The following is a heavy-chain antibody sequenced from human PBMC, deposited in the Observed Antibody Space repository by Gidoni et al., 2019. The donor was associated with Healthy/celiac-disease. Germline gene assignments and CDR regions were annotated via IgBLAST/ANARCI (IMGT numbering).Heavy chain of an antibody. Sequence: EVQLVQSGAEVKKPGESLKISRTGSGYSFTSYWIGWVRQMPGKGLEWMGIIYPGDSDTRYSPSFQGQVTISADKSISTAYLQWSSLKASDTAMYYCARQEAATVKYFQHWGQGTLVTVSS. CDR3: ARQEAATVKYFQH. CDR1: GYSFTSYW. J-gene: IGHJ1*01. D-gene: IGHD4-17*01. V-gene: IGHV5-51*01. CDR2: IYPGDSDT.